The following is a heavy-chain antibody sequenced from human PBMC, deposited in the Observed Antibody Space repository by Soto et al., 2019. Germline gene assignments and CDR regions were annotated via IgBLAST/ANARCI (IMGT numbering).Heavy chain of an antibody. CDR3: ARGASP. CDR2: MNPNSGNT. V-gene: IGHV1-8*01. J-gene: IGHJ4*02. Sequence: QVQLVQSGAEVKKPGASVKVSCKASGYTFTSSDINWVRQATGQGLEWLGWMNPNSGNTGYAQKCQGRITLTRSTSIHTAYLELSSRSSDDSAVYYCARGASPWGQGTMVTVSS. CDR1: GYTFTSSD.